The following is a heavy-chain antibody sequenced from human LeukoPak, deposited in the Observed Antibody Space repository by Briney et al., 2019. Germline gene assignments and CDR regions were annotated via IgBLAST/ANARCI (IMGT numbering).Heavy chain of an antibody. D-gene: IGHD4-11*01. CDR3: ARRNDYSNYFSY. CDR1: GFTFSSYW. Sequence: QSGGSLRLSCVASGFTFSSYWMSWVRQAPGKGLEWVANIKQDGSEKYYVDSVKGRFTISRDNAKNSLYLQMNSLRAEDTAVYYCARRNDYSNYFSYWGQGTLVTVSS. J-gene: IGHJ4*02. V-gene: IGHV3-7*01. CDR2: IKQDGSEK.